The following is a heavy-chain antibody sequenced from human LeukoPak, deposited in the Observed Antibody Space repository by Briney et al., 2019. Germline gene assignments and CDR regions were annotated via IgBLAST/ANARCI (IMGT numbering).Heavy chain of an antibody. D-gene: IGHD4-17*01. CDR3: ARGPLDYGDGNKYYFDY. CDR2: IYYSGST. Sequence: PSQTLSLTCTVSGGSISSGGYYWRWIRQHPGKGLEWIGYIYYSGSTYYNPSLKSRVTISVDTSKNQFSLKLSSVTAADTAVYYCARGPLDYGDGNKYYFDYWGQGTLVTVSS. J-gene: IGHJ4*02. V-gene: IGHV4-31*03. CDR1: GGSISSGGYY.